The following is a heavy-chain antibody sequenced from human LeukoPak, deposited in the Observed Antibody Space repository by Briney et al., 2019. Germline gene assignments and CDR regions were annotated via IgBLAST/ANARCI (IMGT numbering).Heavy chain of an antibody. CDR2: ISSSSSYI. Sequence: KSGGSLRLSCAASGFTFSSYSMNWVRQAPGKGLEWVSSISSSSSYIYYADSVKGRFTISRDNAKNSLYLQMNSLRAEDTAVYYCAKVGESGGVWKYYFDYWGQGTLVTVSS. J-gene: IGHJ4*02. D-gene: IGHD2-15*01. CDR3: AKVGESGGVWKYYFDY. CDR1: GFTFSSYS. V-gene: IGHV3-21*04.